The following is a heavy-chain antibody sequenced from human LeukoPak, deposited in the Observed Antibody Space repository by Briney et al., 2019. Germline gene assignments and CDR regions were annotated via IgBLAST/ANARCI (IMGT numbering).Heavy chain of an antibody. V-gene: IGHV3-21*01. CDR3: ARADGSGSLTRFDY. Sequence: PGGSLRLSCAASGFTFSSYSMNWVRQAPGKGLEWVSSISSSSSYIYYADSVKGRFTIPRDNAKNSLYLQMNSLRAEDTAVYYCARADGSGSLTRFDYWGQGTLVTVSS. D-gene: IGHD3-10*01. CDR1: GFTFSSYS. CDR2: ISSSSSYI. J-gene: IGHJ4*02.